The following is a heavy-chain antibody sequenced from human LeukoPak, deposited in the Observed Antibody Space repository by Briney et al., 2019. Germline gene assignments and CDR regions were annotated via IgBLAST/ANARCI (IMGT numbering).Heavy chain of an antibody. CDR2: ISSSSSYI. Sequence: PGGSLRLSCAASGFTFSSYSMNWVRQAPGKGLEWVSSISSSSSYIYYADSVKGRFTISRDNAKNSLYLQMNSLRAEDTAVCYCVRASVDYFDYWGQGSLVTVSS. CDR3: VRASVDYFDY. CDR1: GFTFSSYS. V-gene: IGHV3-21*01. J-gene: IGHJ4*02.